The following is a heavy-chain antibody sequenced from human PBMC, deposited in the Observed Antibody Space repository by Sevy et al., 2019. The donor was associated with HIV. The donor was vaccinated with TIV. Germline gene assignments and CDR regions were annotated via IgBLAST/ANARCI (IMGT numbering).Heavy chain of an antibody. CDR2: ISSSSSYI. V-gene: IGHV3-21*01. CDR3: ARDGEYSGYDCYFDY. D-gene: IGHD5-12*01. J-gene: IGHJ4*02. Sequence: GGSLRLSCAASGFTFSSYSMNWVRQAPGKGLEWVSSISSSSSYIYYADSVKGRFTISRDNAKNSLYLQMNSLGAEDTAVYYCARDGEYSGYDCYFDYWGQGTLVTVSS. CDR1: GFTFSSYS.